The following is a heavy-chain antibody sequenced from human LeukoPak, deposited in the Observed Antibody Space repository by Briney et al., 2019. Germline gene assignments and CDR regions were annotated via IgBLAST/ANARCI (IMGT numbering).Heavy chain of an antibody. CDR1: GVSISNYY. V-gene: IGHV4-4*07. CDR2: IYSSETA. Sequence: PSETLSLTCTVSGVSISNYYWNWVRQPAGEGLEWIGRIYSSETANYNPSLKSRVTLSLDTSKSQFSLRLNSVTAADTAVYYCARSYFTIFGVYNWFDPWGQGTLVTVSS. J-gene: IGHJ5*02. D-gene: IGHD3-3*01. CDR3: ARSYFTIFGVYNWFDP.